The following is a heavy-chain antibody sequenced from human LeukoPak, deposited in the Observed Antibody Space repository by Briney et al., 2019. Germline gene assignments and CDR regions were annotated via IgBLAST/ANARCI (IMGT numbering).Heavy chain of an antibody. CDR1: GGSISSGDYY. J-gene: IGHJ4*02. CDR2: IYYSGST. V-gene: IGHV4-30-4*01. Sequence: SQTLSLTCTVSGGSISSGDYYWSWIRQPPGKGLEWIGYIYYSGSTYYNPSLKSRVTISVDTSKNQFSLKLNSVTAADTAVYFCARRVAVTARYYFDFWGQGTLVTVSS. D-gene: IGHD6-19*01. CDR3: ARRVAVTARYYFDF.